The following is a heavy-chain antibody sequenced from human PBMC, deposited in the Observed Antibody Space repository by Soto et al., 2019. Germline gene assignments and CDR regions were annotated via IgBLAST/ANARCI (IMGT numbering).Heavy chain of an antibody. Sequence: RGDSLKISCKGSGYSFTTNWIAWVRQMPGKGLEWVGVIYFGDSDTRYSPSFQGQVTISVDKSITTAYLQWSSLKASDTAMYYCARHYHGFDDWVQGTTVTVSS. J-gene: IGHJ4*02. V-gene: IGHV5-51*01. CDR3: ARHYHGFDD. CDR2: IYFGDSDT. D-gene: IGHD3-16*02. CDR1: GYSFTTNW.